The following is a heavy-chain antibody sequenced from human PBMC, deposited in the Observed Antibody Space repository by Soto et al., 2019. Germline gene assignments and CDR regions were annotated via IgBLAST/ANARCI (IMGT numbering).Heavy chain of an antibody. D-gene: IGHD5-12*01. J-gene: IGHJ4*02. CDR2: INPNSGGT. Sequence: ASVKVSCKASGYTFTGYYMHWVRQAPGQGLEWMGWINPNSGGTNYAQKFQGWVTMTRDASISTAYMELSRLRSDDTAVYYCARAVFGNSGYDLFDYWGQGTLVTVSS. CDR3: ARAVFGNSGYDLFDY. CDR1: GYTFTGYY. V-gene: IGHV1-2*04.